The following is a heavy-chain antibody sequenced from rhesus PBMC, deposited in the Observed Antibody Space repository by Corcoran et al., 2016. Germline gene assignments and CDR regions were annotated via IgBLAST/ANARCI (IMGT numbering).Heavy chain of an antibody. D-gene: IGHD6-13*01. Sequence: QVQLVQSGAEIKQPGASVKLSCKASGYTFTGYYMPWLRQAPGHGLEWIGLNSPYNGNKGYAQNCQGRVTITTDTSTSTGYMEMSRLRSEDTAVYYCTRGAAAGPYYFDYWGQGVLVTVSS. V-gene: IGHV1-1*01. CDR3: TRGAAAGPYYFDY. CDR1: GYTFTGYY. CDR2: NSPYNGNK. J-gene: IGHJ4*01.